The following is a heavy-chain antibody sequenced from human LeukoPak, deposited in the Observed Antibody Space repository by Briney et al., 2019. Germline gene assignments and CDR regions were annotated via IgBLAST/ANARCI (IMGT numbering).Heavy chain of an antibody. CDR1: GGSVSSTNW. CDR2: VHLDGRT. CDR3: AREGGFYRPLDY. D-gene: IGHD6-25*01. J-gene: IGHJ4*02. Sequence: SETLSLTCGVSGGSVSSTNWWTWIHQPPGKGLEWIGEVHLDGRTNFNPSLKSRLTMSVDLSENHVSLKLTSVTAADTAVYYCAREGGFYRPLDYSGQGTLVTVSS. V-gene: IGHV4-4*02.